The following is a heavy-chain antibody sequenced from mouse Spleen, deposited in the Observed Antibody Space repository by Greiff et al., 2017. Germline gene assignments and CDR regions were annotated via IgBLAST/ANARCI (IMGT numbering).Heavy chain of an antibody. CDR1: GYTFTSYD. CDR2: IFPGDGST. D-gene: IGHD3-3*01. CDR3: ARGTEGYYFDY. Sequence: VKLQQSGAELVKPGASVKLSCKASGYTFTSYDINWVRQRPEQGLEWIGWIFPGDGSTKYNEKFKGKATLTTDKSSSTAYMQLSRLTSEDSAVYFYARGTEGYYFDYWGQGTTLTGSS. V-gene: IGHV1-85*01. J-gene: IGHJ2*01.